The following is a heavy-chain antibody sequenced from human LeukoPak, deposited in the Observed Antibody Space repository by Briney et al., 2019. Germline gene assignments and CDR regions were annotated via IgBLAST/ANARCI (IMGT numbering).Heavy chain of an antibody. Sequence: SETLSLTCTVSGGSISSGSYYWSWIRQPAGKGLEWIGRIYTSGSTNYNPSLKSRVTISVDTSKNQFSLKLSSVTAADTAVYFCARGPYSYESSGAFDIWGQGTMVTVSS. CDR2: IYTSGST. J-gene: IGHJ3*02. CDR1: GGSISSGSYY. D-gene: IGHD3-22*01. CDR3: ARGPYSYESSGAFDI. V-gene: IGHV4-61*02.